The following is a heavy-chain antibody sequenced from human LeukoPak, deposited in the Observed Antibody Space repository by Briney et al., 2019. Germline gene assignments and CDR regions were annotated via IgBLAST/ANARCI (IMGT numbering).Heavy chain of an antibody. CDR3: ARSGMVGATIAGGEIDY. Sequence: GSSVKVSCKASGGTFSSYAISWVRQAPGQGLEWMGRIIPILGIANYAQKFQGRVTITADKSTSTAYMELSSLRSEDTAVYYCARSGMVGATIAGGEIDYWGQGTLVTVSS. D-gene: IGHD1-26*01. V-gene: IGHV1-69*04. J-gene: IGHJ4*02. CDR2: IIPILGIA. CDR1: GGTFSSYA.